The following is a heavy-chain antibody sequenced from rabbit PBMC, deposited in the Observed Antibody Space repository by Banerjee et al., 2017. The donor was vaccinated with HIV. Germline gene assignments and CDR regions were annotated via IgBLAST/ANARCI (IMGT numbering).Heavy chain of an antibody. J-gene: IGHJ4*01. D-gene: IGHD4-2*01. Sequence: QSLEAFGGDLVKPGASLTLTCTASGFSFSSSYYMCWVRQAPGKGLEWIACIYAGSSGSTYYASWAKGRFTISKTSSTTVTLQMTSLTAADTATYFCARDGTADTVYAFKLWGPGTLVTVS. CDR2: IYAGSSGST. CDR1: GFSFSSSYY. V-gene: IGHV1S40*01. CDR3: ARDGTADTVYAFKL.